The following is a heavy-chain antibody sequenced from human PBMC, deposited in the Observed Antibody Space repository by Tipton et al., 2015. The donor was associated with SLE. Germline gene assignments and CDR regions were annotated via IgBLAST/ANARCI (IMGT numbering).Heavy chain of an antibody. CDR3: ASSEYGGNYYYYYYGMDV. V-gene: IGHV4-38-2*01. D-gene: IGHD4-23*01. J-gene: IGHJ6*02. Sequence: TLSLTCAVSGYSISSGYYWGWIRQPPGKGLEWIGSIYHSGTAYYNPSLKSRVTISVDTSKNQFSLKLSSVTAADTAVYYCASSEYGGNYYYYYYGMDVWGQGTTVTVSS. CDR2: IYHSGTA. CDR1: GYSISSGYY.